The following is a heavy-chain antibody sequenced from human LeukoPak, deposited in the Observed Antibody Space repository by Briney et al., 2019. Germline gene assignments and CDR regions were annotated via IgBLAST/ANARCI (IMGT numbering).Heavy chain of an antibody. CDR3: ARVYGRRYFDL. CDR1: GGSISSHY. CDR2: IYYSGST. J-gene: IGHJ2*01. D-gene: IGHD3-10*01. V-gene: IGHV4-59*11. Sequence: SETLSLTCTVPGGSISSHYWSWIRQPPGKGLEWIGYIYYSGSTNYNPSLKSRVTISVDTSKNQFSLKLSSVTAADTAVYYCARVYGRRYFDLWGRGTLVTVSS.